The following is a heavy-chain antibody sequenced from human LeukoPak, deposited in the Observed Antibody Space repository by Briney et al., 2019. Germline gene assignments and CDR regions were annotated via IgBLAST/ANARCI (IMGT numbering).Heavy chain of an antibody. CDR2: IHSSGNT. Sequence: PSETLSLTCTVSGGSLTGYYWSWVRQPPGEGLDWIGYIHSSGNTNYNPSLKSRITMSVDTSKNQFSLKLSSVTAADTAIYWCAGVLRVEMVINYWGQGTLVTVSS. D-gene: IGHD3-22*01. CDR1: GGSLTGYY. J-gene: IGHJ4*02. CDR3: AGVLRVEMVINY. V-gene: IGHV4-59*01.